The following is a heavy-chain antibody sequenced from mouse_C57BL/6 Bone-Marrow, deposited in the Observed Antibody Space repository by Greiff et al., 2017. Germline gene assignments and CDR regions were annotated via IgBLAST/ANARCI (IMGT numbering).Heavy chain of an antibody. CDR1: GFSLTSYG. Sequence: VKLQESGPGLVQPSQSLSITCTVSGFSLTSYGVHWVRQSPGKGLEWLGVIWRGGSTDYNAAFMSRLSITKDNSKSQGFFKMNSMQADDTAIYYCAKNSPYGYDRAWFAYWGQGTLVTVSA. CDR3: AKNSPYGYDRAWFAY. D-gene: IGHD2-2*01. CDR2: IWRGGST. V-gene: IGHV2-5*01. J-gene: IGHJ3*01.